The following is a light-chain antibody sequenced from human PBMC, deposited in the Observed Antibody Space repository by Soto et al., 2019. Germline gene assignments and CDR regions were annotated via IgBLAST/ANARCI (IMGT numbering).Light chain of an antibody. Sequence: EIVLTQSPATLSLSPGESATLSCRASQSVRSSLAWYQQKPGQAPRLLIYDVSDRASGIPARFSGSGSGTDFTLTISRLEPEDFAVYYCHQRANWPLSFGPGTKVDV. CDR3: HQRANWPLS. J-gene: IGKJ3*01. CDR2: DVS. V-gene: IGKV3-11*01. CDR1: QSVRSS.